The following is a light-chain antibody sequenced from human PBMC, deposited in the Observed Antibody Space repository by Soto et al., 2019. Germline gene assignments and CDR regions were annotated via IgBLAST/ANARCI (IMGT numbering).Light chain of an antibody. V-gene: IGKV3-11*01. CDR2: DAS. Sequence: DIVLTQSPATLSLSPGERAALSCRASQSVGSYLAWYQQKPGQAPRLVIYDASARAAGIPARFSGSGSGTDFTLTISRLEPEVFAVYYCQQRSNWPPDFGGGTKVEIK. J-gene: IGKJ4*01. CDR3: QQRSNWPPD. CDR1: QSVGSY.